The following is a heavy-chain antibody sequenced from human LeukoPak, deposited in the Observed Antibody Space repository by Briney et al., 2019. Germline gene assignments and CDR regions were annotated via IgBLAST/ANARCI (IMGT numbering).Heavy chain of an antibody. J-gene: IGHJ4*02. CDR3: ARDLSYDSSGYYED. V-gene: IGHV3-33*01. CDR1: GFTFRSYG. CDR2: KGYDGSNK. Sequence: GRALRLSCAASGFTFRSYGMHGVREAPAKGLVGGAVKGYDGSNKYYADSVKGRFTISRDNSKNTLYLQMNSLRAEDTAVYYCARDLSYDSSGYYEDWGQGTLVTVSS. D-gene: IGHD3-22*01.